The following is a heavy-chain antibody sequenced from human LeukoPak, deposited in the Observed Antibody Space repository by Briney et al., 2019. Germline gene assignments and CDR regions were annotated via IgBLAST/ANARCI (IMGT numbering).Heavy chain of an antibody. CDR3: ARHRRYCSSTSCYFLDP. J-gene: IGHJ5*02. CDR2: IYYSGST. V-gene: IGHV4-59*08. D-gene: IGHD2-2*01. CDR1: GGSISSYY. Sequence: SETLSLTCTVSGGSISSYYWSWIRQPPGKGLEWIGYIYYSGSTNYNPSLKSRVTISVDTSKNQFSLKLSSVTAADTAVYYCARHRRYCSSTSCYFLDPWGQGTLVTVSS.